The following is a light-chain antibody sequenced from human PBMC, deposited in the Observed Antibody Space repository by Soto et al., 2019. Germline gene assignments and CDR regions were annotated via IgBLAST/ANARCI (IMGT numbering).Light chain of an antibody. V-gene: IGKV3-15*01. Sequence: EIVMTQSPATLSVSPGERATLSCRASQSVSSNLAWYQQKPGQAPRLLIYGASTRATGIPARFSGSGSGTEFTLTISSLQSEDFAVYYCQQYNNWPKWTFGRGTKV. J-gene: IGKJ1*01. CDR3: QQYNNWPKWT. CDR2: GAS. CDR1: QSVSSN.